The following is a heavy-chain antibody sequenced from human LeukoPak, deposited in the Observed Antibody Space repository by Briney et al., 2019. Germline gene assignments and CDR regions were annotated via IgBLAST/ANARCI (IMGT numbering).Heavy chain of an antibody. CDR2: IIPIFGTA. CDR1: GGTFSSYA. V-gene: IGHV1-69*05. J-gene: IGHJ4*02. Sequence: GASVKVSCKASGGTFSSYAISWVRQAPGQGLEWMGGIIPIFGTANYAQKFQGRLTNNTDESTSTAYMELSSLRSEDTAVYYCASSVNLVYYFDYWVQGTLVTVSS. CDR3: ASSVNLVYYFDY. D-gene: IGHD1-7*01.